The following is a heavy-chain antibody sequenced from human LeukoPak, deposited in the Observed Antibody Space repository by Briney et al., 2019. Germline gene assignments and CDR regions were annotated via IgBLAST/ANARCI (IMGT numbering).Heavy chain of an antibody. CDR1: GFTFDDYA. J-gene: IGHJ3*02. CDR2: ISWNSGSI. CDR3: AKGRKLSGYYYLDAFDI. D-gene: IGHD3-22*01. V-gene: IGHV3-9*01. Sequence: GGSLRLSCAASGFTFDDYAMHWVRQAPGKGLEWVSGISWNSGSIGYADSVKGRFTISRDNAKNSLYLQMNSLRAEDTALYYCAKGRKLSGYYYLDAFDIWGQGTMVTVSS.